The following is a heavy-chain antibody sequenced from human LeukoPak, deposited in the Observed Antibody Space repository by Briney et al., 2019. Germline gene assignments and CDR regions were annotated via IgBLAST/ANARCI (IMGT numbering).Heavy chain of an antibody. CDR3: ARVGSIVGATLGPNWFDP. CDR2: ISYDGSNK. J-gene: IGHJ5*02. Sequence: PGRSLRLSCAASGFTFSSYAMPWVRQAPGKGLEWVAVISYDGSNKYYADSVKGRFTISRDNSKNTLYLQMNSLRAEDTAVYYCARVGSIVGATLGPNWFDPWGQGTLVTVSS. V-gene: IGHV3-30-3*01. CDR1: GFTFSSYA. D-gene: IGHD1-26*01.